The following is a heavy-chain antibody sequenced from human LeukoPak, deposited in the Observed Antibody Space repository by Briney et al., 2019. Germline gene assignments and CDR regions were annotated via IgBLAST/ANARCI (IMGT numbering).Heavy chain of an antibody. V-gene: IGHV4-34*01. D-gene: IGHD5-18*01. J-gene: IGHJ4*02. CDR1: GGSFSDYY. CDR2: INHSGST. Sequence: PSETLSLTCAVYGGSFSDYYWSWFRQPPGKGLEWVGEINHSGSTNYNPSLKSRVTISVDTSKNQFSLKLSSVTAADTAVYYCARRNTAMVTRTLDYWGQGTLVTVSS. CDR3: ARRNTAMVTRTLDY.